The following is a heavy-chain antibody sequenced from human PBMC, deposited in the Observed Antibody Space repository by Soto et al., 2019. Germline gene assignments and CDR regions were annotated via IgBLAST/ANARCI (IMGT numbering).Heavy chain of an antibody. V-gene: IGHV1-69*13. CDR3: ARVSPLNGTIFWCGMDV. CDR2: IIPIFGTA. Sequence: GASVKVSCKASGGTFSSYAISWVRQAPGQGLEWMGGIIPIFGTANYAQKFQGRVTITADESTSTAYMELSSLRSEDTAVYYCARVSPLNGTIFWCGMDVWGQGTTVTVSS. D-gene: IGHD1-20*01. J-gene: IGHJ6*02. CDR1: GGTFSSYA.